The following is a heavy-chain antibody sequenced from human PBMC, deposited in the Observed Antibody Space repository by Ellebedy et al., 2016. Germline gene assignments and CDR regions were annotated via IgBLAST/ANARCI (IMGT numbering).Heavy chain of an antibody. CDR1: GASISRSSYY. CDR3: ARGLRGEIFGVVTNCFDP. V-gene: IGHV4-39*07. D-gene: IGHD3-3*01. Sequence: SETLSLXXTVSGASISRSSYYWGWIRQPPGKGLEWIGEIDQSGSTYYNPSLKSRVTISVDTSKNQFSLNLNSVTAADTAVYYCARGLRGEIFGVVTNCFDPWGQGNLVTVSS. CDR2: IDQSGST. J-gene: IGHJ5*02.